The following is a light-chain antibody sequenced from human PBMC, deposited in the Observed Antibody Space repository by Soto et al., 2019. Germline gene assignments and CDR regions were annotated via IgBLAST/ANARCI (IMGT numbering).Light chain of an antibody. V-gene: IGKV1-5*01. CDR3: QQYNSYPWT. J-gene: IGKJ1*01. CDR2: DAS. CDR1: QSISSW. Sequence: DIQMTQSPSTLSASVGDRVTITCRASQSISSWLAWYQQKPGKAPKLLIYDASSFESGVPSRFSGSGSGTEFTLTVTSLQPDDFATYCCQQYNSYPWTFGQGTKVEIK.